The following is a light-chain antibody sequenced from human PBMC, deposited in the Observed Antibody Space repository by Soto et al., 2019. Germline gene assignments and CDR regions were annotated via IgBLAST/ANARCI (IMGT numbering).Light chain of an antibody. CDR2: SDN. CDR1: SSNIGTNT. CDR3: AAWDVSLVV. V-gene: IGLV1-44*01. Sequence: QSALTQPPSASGTPGQRVTISCSGSSSNIGTNTVIWYQQLPGAAPKLLIYSDNQRPSGVPDRFSGSKSGTSASLAISGLQSEDEDDYYCAAWDVSLVVFGGGTKLTVL. J-gene: IGLJ2*01.